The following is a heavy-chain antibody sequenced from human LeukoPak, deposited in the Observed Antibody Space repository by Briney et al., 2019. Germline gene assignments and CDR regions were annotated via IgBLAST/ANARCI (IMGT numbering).Heavy chain of an antibody. CDR3: ATGPNTSPFDY. Sequence: GGSLRLSCAASGFTFSTSSMNWVRQAPGKGLEWISYISSGSGTIYYADSVKGRFTTSKDTAKNSLSLQMDSLRAEDTAVYFCATGPNTSPFDYWGQGTLVTVSS. CDR2: ISSGSGTI. CDR1: GFTFSTSS. V-gene: IGHV3-48*01. J-gene: IGHJ4*02. D-gene: IGHD2-2*01.